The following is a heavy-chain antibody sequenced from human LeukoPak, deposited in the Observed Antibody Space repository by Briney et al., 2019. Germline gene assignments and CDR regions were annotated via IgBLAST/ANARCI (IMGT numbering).Heavy chain of an antibody. CDR3: ARVGRGDQTWGSYSFDY. D-gene: IGHD3-16*01. J-gene: IGHJ4*02. Sequence: TSETLSLTCNVSCDSINGYYWSWIRQPPGKGLEWIGYINYSGSTNYNPSLKSRVTISLDTSKNHFSLKLTSVTAADTAVYYCARVGRGDQTWGSYSFDYWGQGTLVTVSS. CDR1: CDSINGYY. CDR2: INYSGST. V-gene: IGHV4-59*01.